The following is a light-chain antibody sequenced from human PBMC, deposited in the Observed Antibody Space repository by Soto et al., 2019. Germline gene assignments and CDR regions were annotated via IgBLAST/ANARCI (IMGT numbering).Light chain of an antibody. CDR1: SSKIGAGYD. CDR2: GNS. J-gene: IGLJ1*01. Sequence: QSVVTQPPSVSGAPVQRVPISCTGSSSKIGAGYDVHWYQQLPGTAPKLLIYGNSNRPSGVPDRFSGSKSGTSASLAITGLQAEDEADYYCQSYDSSLSSYVFGTGTKVTVL. CDR3: QSYDSSLSSYV. V-gene: IGLV1-40*01.